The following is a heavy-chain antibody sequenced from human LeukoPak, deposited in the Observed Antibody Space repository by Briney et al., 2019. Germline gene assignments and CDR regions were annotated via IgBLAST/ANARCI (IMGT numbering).Heavy chain of an antibody. Sequence: GWALRLSCAASGFTFITYSLTWVHQAPGKGLEWVSSISSSSSYIYYPDSVKGRFTISRDNAKKSLYLQMNSLRTEDTAVYYCARDYFSLRAFDIWGQGTMVTVSS. CDR1: GFTFITYS. V-gene: IGHV3-21*01. CDR3: ARDYFSLRAFDI. J-gene: IGHJ3*02. CDR2: ISSSSSYI. D-gene: IGHD5-12*01.